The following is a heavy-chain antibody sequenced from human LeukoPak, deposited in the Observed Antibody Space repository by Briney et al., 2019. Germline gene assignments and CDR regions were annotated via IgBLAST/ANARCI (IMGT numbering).Heavy chain of an antibody. CDR2: IRSKAYGGTT. CDR3: TMENYEMYY. CDR1: GFTFGDYA. J-gene: IGHJ4*02. V-gene: IGHV3-49*04. D-gene: IGHD3-3*01. Sequence: PGGSLRLSCTASGFTFGDYAMSWVRQAPGKGLEWVGFIRSKAYGGTTEYAASVKGRFTISRDDSKSIAYLQMNSLKTEDTAVYFCTMENYEMYYWGQGTLVTVSS.